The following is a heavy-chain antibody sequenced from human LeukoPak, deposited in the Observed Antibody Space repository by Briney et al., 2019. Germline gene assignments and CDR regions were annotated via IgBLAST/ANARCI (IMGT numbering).Heavy chain of an antibody. CDR1: GGSISSGDYY. CDR2: MYYSGST. V-gene: IGHV4-31*03. D-gene: IGHD1-26*01. J-gene: IGHJ3*02. Sequence: PSQTLSLTCTVSGGSISSGDYYWSWIRQPPGKGLEWIAYMYYSGSTYYNPSLKSRVTISVDTSKNQFSLKLSSVTAADTAVYYCATWATELDAFDIWGQGTMVTVSS. CDR3: ATWATELDAFDI.